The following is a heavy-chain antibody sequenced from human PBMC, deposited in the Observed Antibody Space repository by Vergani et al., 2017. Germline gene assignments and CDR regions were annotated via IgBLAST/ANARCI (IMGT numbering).Heavy chain of an antibody. CDR3: ARMVCPMGYSSRCHLYYCYGMDG. CDR2: IFSNDEK. J-gene: IGHJ6*02. Sequence: QVTLKESGPVLVKPTETLTLTCTVSGFSLSNARMGVSWIRQPPGKALEWLAHIFSNDEKSYSTSLKSRLTISKDTSKSQVVLTMTNMDPVDTATYYCARMVCPMGYSSRCHLYYCYGMDGWGQXP. V-gene: IGHV2-26*01. CDR1: GFSLSNARMG. D-gene: IGHD6-13*01.